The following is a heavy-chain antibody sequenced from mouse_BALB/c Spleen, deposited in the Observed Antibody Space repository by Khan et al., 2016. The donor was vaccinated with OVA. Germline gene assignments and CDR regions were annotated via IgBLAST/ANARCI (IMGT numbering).Heavy chain of an antibody. V-gene: IGHV1-69*02. Sequence: QVQLQQPGADLVRPGASVKLSCKASGYTFTNYWINWVKQRPGQGLKWIGNIYPSDSYTNYNQTFKDKATLTVDKFSSTAYMQLSSQTSEDSAVYYCTRGDPGNFAFWGQGTTLTVSS. J-gene: IGHJ2*01. CDR2: IYPSDSYT. CDR1: GYTFTNYW. D-gene: IGHD2-13*01. CDR3: TRGDPGNFAF.